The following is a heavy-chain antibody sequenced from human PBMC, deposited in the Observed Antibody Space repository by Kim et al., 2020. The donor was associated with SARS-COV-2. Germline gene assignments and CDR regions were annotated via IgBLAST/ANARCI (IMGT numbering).Heavy chain of an antibody. CDR3: ARTIPEFDY. Sequence: GGSLRLFCAASGFTFSSYAMHWVRQAPGKGLEWVAVISYDGSNKYYADSVKGRFTISRDNSKNTLYLQMNSLRAEDTAVYYCARTIPEFDYWGQGTLVTVSS. CDR1: GFTFSSYA. CDR2: ISYDGSNK. J-gene: IGHJ4*02. V-gene: IGHV3-30*04.